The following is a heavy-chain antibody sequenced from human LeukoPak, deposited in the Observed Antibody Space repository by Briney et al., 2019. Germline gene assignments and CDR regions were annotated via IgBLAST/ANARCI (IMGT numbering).Heavy chain of an antibody. CDR2: MNPNSGNT. CDR1: GYTFTSYD. D-gene: IGHD1-26*01. V-gene: IGHV1-8*01. J-gene: IGHJ4*02. Sequence: ASVKVSCKASGYTFTSYDINWVRQATGQGLEWMGWMNPNSGNTGYAQKFQGRVTMTRNTSISTAYMELSSLRSEDTAVYYCARERALLGATTSNFDYWGQGTLVTVSS. CDR3: ARERALLGATTSNFDY.